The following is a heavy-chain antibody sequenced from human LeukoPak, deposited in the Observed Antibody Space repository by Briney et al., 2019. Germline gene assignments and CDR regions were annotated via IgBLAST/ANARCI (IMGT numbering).Heavy chain of an antibody. D-gene: IGHD6-19*01. CDR1: GFTFSTYW. CDR3: ARDGGYSSGWYGDFDY. V-gene: IGHV3-74*01. J-gene: IGHJ4*02. Sequence: GGSLRLSCAASGFTFSTYWMHWVRQAPGKGLVWVSRISSDGSITGYADSVKGRFTISRNNSKNTLYLQMNSLRAEDTAVYYCARDGGYSSGWYGDFDYWGQGTLVTVSS. CDR2: ISSDGSIT.